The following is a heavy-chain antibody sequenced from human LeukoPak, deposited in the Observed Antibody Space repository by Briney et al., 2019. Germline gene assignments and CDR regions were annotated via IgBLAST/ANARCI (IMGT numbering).Heavy chain of an antibody. D-gene: IGHD2-2*01. J-gene: IGHJ6*02. CDR2: IIPIFGIA. CDR3: ARQEATFCTTTSCYSPFNYYYGMDV. CDR1: GGTFSSYA. V-gene: IGHV1-69*04. Sequence: SVKVSCKASGGTFSSYATSWVRQAPGQGLEWMGRIIPIFGIANYAQKFQGRVTINAAKSTSTAYMELSSPRSEDTAVYYCARQEATFCTTTSCYSPFNYYYGMDVWGQGTTVTVSS.